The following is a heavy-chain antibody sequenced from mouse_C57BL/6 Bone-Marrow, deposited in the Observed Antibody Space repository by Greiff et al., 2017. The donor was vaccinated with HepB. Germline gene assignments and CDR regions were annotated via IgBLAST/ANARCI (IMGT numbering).Heavy chain of an antibody. CDR1: GFTFSDYG. CDR3: ARGGQLRLPEDY. D-gene: IGHD3-2*02. V-gene: IGHV5-17*01. Sequence: EVKLVESGGGLVKPGGSLKLSCAASGFTFSDYGMHWVRQAPEKGLEWVAYISSGSSTIYYADTVKGRFTISRDNAKNTLFLQMTSLRSEDTAMYYCARGGQLRLPEDYWGQGTTLTVSS. CDR2: ISSGSSTI. J-gene: IGHJ2*01.